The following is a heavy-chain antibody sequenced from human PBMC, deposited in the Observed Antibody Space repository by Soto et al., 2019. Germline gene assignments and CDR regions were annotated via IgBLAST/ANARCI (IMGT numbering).Heavy chain of an antibody. CDR1: GSCMKMGH. V-gene: IGHV4-4*07. CDR3: ARDQGVAAAGITWFDP. Sequence: SETRCVTCTVSGSCMKMGHWSWIRQPAGKGLEWIGHIHSSGSTNYNPSLKSRVTMSVDTSKNQFALRLMSLTAADTAVYYCARDQGVAAAGITWFDPWGQGSLVTVSS. D-gene: IGHD6-13*01. CDR2: IHSSGST. J-gene: IGHJ5*02.